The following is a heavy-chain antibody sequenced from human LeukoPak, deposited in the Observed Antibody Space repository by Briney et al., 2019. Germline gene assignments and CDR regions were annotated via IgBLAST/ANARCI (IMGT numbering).Heavy chain of an antibody. CDR1: GFTFSTYW. CDR3: SRFVVVIAGDY. J-gene: IGHJ4*01. V-gene: IGHV3-74*01. Sequence: GGSLTLSCAASGFTFSTYWMHWVRQAPGKGLEWVGRIFPDWCDANYADSVRGRFTISRDNAKSTVYLQINSLTAEDTAVYYCSRFVVVIAGDYWGQGTLVTVSS. D-gene: IGHD2-21*01. CDR2: IFPDWCDA.